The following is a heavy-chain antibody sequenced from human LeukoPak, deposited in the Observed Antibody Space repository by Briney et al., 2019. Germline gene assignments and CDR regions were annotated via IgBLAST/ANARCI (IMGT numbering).Heavy chain of an antibody. J-gene: IGHJ4*02. D-gene: IGHD3-10*01. CDR1: GFTFSSYS. V-gene: IGHV3-48*01. CDR2: ISSSSSTI. CDR3: AKDGFTGSGTDFDY. Sequence: GGSLRLSCAASGFTFSSYSMNWVRQAPGKGLEWVSYISSSSSTIYYADSVKGRFTISRDNAKNSLYLQMNSLRAEDTAVYYCAKDGFTGSGTDFDYWGQGTLVTVSS.